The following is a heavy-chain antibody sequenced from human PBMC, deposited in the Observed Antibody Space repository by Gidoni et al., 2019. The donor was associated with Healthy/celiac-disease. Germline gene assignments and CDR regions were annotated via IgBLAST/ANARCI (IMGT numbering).Heavy chain of an antibody. D-gene: IGHD1-26*01. CDR1: GFTFSSFA. CDR3: AKTRKYSGSYFTRGNYYYGMDV. CDR2: ISGSGGST. V-gene: IGHV3-23*04. Sequence: EVPLVESGGGLVQLGGSPRRYCAASGFTFSSFAMSSLRQAPGKGLEWVSAISGSGGSTYNADSVKGRFTISRDNSKNTLYLQMNSLRAEDTAVYYCAKTRKYSGSYFTRGNYYYGMDVWGQGTTVTVSS. J-gene: IGHJ6*02.